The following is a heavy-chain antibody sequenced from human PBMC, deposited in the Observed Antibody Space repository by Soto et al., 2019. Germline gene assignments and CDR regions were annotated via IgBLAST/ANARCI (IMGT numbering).Heavy chain of an antibody. D-gene: IGHD4-17*01. CDR1: GGSISSGGYS. CDR3: ATESGSTYGYFDY. CDR2: IYHSGST. J-gene: IGHJ4*02. V-gene: IGHV4-30-2*01. Sequence: SETLSLTCAVSGGSISSGGYSWCWIRQPPGKGLEWTGYIYHSGSTYYNPSLKSRVTISVYRSKNQFTLRLTSVTAADTAVYFCATESGSTYGYFDYWGQGTQVTVSS.